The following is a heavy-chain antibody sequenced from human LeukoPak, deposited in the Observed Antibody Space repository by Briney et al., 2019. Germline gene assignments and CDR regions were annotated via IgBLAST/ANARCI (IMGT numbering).Heavy chain of an antibody. V-gene: IGHV1-8*01. J-gene: IGHJ3*02. Sequence: ASVKVSCKASGYTFTSYDINWVRQATGQGLEWMGWMNPNDGNTGYAQKFQGRVIMIRNTSISTAYMELSGLRSDDTAVYYCARGARTMKDAFDIWGQGTMVTVSS. CDR3: ARGARTMKDAFDI. CDR1: GYTFTSYD. CDR2: MNPNDGNT. D-gene: IGHD3-22*01.